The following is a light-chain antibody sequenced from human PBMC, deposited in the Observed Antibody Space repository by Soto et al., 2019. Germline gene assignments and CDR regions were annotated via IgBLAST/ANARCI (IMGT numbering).Light chain of an antibody. CDR2: EFS. J-gene: IGLJ2*01. CDR1: SSDIGGYKY. V-gene: IGLV2-14*01. Sequence: QSALTQPASVSGSPGQSNTISCTGTSSDIGGYKYVSWYQQHPGKAPKLMIYEFSNRPSGVSNRFSGCKSGNTASRTISGLQAEDVADYYCSSYTSSSTVVFGGGTKLTAL. CDR3: SSYTSSSTVV.